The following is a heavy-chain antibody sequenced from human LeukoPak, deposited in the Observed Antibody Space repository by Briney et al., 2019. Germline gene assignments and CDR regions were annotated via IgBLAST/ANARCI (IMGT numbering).Heavy chain of an antibody. CDR1: GGSVSGYY. Sequence: VKPTETLSLTCTVSGGSVSGYYWSWTRQPPGKGLEWIPYFYYGGRTNYNPSLRSRVTVSVDTSKNQFSLKLNSVTAADTAVYYCARAPSYCGGDCTVYFDYWGQGTLVTVSS. J-gene: IGHJ4*02. D-gene: IGHD2-21*02. CDR3: ARAPSYCGGDCTVYFDY. CDR2: FYYGGRT. V-gene: IGHV4-59*02.